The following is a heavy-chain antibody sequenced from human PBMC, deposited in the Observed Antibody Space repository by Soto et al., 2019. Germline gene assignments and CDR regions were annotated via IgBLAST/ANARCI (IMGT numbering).Heavy chain of an antibody. Sequence: GGSLRLSCAASGFTFSSYAMSWVRQAPGKGLEWVSAISGSGGSTYYADSVKGRFTISRDNSKNTLYLQMNSLRAEDTAVYYCAKVRIKIFAVVTDFDYWGQGTLVTVSS. J-gene: IGHJ4*02. CDR2: ISGSGGST. V-gene: IGHV3-23*01. D-gene: IGHD3-3*01. CDR1: GFTFSSYA. CDR3: AKVRIKIFAVVTDFDY.